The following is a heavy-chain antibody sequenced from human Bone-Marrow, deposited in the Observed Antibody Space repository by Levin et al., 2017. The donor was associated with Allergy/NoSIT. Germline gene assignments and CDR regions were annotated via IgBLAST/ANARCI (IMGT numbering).Heavy chain of an antibody. CDR3: AKVSIPFIGDSFGR. V-gene: IGHV1-2*02. D-gene: IGHD3-16*01. J-gene: IGHJ1*01. CDR2: ISPKSGGT. CDR1: GDTLSEYS. Sequence: ASVKVSCTASGDTLSEYSFHWIRQAPGRGLEWMGWISPKSGGTKYKQTFQGRVTMTTDPSINTVYMDLTNLRSDDTAVYYCAKVSIPFIGDSFGRWGQGTLVTVSS.